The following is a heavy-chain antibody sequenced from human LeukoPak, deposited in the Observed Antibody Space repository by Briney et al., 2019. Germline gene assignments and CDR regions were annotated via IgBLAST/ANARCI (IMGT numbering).Heavy chain of an antibody. CDR3: ARDLRELLPSGGS. CDR2: IIPIFGTA. D-gene: IGHD1-26*01. V-gene: IGHV1-69*13. CDR1: GGTFSSYA. J-gene: IGHJ5*02. Sequence: GASVKVSCKASGGTFSSYAISWVRQAPGQGLEWMGGIIPIFGTANYAQKFQGRVTITADESTSTAYMELSSLRSEDTAVYYCARDLRELLPSGGSWGQGTLVTVSS.